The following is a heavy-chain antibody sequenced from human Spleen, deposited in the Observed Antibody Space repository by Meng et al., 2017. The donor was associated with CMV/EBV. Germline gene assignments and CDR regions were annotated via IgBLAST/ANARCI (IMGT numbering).Heavy chain of an antibody. V-gene: IGHV3-49*04. CDR1: GFTFGDYA. D-gene: IGHD6-19*01. CDR2: IRSKAYGGTT. CDR3: TRTPRGWYSPFGY. J-gene: IGHJ4*02. Sequence: GESLKISCTASGFTFGDYAMSWVRQAPRKGLEWVGFIRSKAYGGTTEYAASVKGRFTISRDDSKSIAYLQMNSLKTEDTAVYYCTRTPRGWYSPFGYWGQGTLVTVSS.